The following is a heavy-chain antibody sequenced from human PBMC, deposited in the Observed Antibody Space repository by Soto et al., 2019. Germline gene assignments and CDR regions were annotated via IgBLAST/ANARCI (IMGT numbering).Heavy chain of an antibody. V-gene: IGHV4-4*02. CDR1: GGSISSSNW. J-gene: IGHJ5*02. Sequence: PSETLSLTCAVSGGSISSSNWWSWVRQPPGKGLEWIGEIYHSGSTNYNPSLKSRVTISVDKSKNQFSLKLSSVTAADTAVYYCARVVAAAGKGGGWFDPWGQGTLVTVSS. CDR2: IYHSGST. CDR3: ARVVAAAGKGGGWFDP. D-gene: IGHD6-13*01.